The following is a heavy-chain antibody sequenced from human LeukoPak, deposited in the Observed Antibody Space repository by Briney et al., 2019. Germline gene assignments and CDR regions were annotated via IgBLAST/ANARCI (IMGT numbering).Heavy chain of an antibody. V-gene: IGHV3-53*01. Sequence: GGSLRLCCAASGFDVSSNSMSWVRQAPGKGLEWVSVIFSGGSTNYANSMKGRFTISRDNSKNTLYLQMNSLRGEDTAVYYCAAWRGSNWFDYWGQGTQATVS. CDR3: AAWRGSNWFDY. J-gene: IGHJ4*02. CDR2: IFSGGST. D-gene: IGHD6-13*01. CDR1: GFDVSSNS.